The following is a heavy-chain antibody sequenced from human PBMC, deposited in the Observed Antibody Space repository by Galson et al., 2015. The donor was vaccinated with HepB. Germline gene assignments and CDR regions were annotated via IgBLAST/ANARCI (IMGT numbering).Heavy chain of an antibody. CDR1: GFTFSSYA. CDR3: VNFAEDYYDILTGANY. CDR2: ISSNGGST. Sequence: PRLSCAASGFTFSSYAMHWVRQAPGKGLEYVSAISSNGGSTYYADSVKGRFTISRDNSKNTLYLQMSSLRAEDTAVYYCVNFAEDYYDILTGANYWGQGTLVTVSS. J-gene: IGHJ4*02. V-gene: IGHV3-64D*06. D-gene: IGHD3-9*01.